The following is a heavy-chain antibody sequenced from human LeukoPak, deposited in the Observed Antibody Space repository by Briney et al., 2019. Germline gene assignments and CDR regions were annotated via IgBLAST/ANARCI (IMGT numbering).Heavy chain of an antibody. CDR1: GFTVTSNH. J-gene: IGHJ3*02. V-gene: IGHV3-66*01. Sequence: GGSLRRSSAASGFTVTSNHMSWVRPAPGKGLEWGSVFYSGGSTYYEDSVKGRFTISRDDAKTTLYLQMNSLRAEDTAVYYCARASSGSPLSAFDIWGQGTMVTVSS. CDR3: ARASSGSPLSAFDI. D-gene: IGHD1-26*01. CDR2: FYSGGST.